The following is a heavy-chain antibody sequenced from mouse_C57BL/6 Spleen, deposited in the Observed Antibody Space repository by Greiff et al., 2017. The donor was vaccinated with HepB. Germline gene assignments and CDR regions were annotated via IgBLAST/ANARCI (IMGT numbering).Heavy chain of an antibody. CDR3: ARKREDYGSSYGYAMDY. CDR1: GFSLTSYA. V-gene: IGHV2-9-1*01. J-gene: IGHJ4*01. CDR2: IWTGGGT. Sequence: QVQLKESGPGLVAPSQSLSITCTVSGFSLTSYAISWVRQPPGKGLEWLGVIWTGGGTNYNSALKSRRIIRKDNSKSQVFLKMNSLQTDDTARYYCARKREDYGSSYGYAMDYWGQRTSVTVSS. D-gene: IGHD1-1*01.